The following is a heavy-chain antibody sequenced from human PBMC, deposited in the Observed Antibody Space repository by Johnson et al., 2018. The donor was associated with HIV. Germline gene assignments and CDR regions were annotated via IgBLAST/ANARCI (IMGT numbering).Heavy chain of an antibody. CDR3: ARVRDYNFWSGQQSRHAFDI. D-gene: IGHD3-3*01. V-gene: IGHV3-9*01. Sequence: VQLVESGGGLVKPGGSLRLSCAASGFTFDDYAMHWVRQAPGKGLEWVSGISWNSDSIGYADSVKCRFTISSAHAKNSLYLQMNSLRAEDTAVYYWARVRDYNFWSGQQSRHAFDIWGQGTMVTVSS. CDR2: ISWNSDSI. CDR1: GFTFDDYA. J-gene: IGHJ3*02.